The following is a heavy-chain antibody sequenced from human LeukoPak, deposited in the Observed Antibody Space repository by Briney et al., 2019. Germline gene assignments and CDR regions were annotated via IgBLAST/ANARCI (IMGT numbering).Heavy chain of an antibody. CDR2: ISSSGSTI. J-gene: IGHJ5*02. CDR1: GFTFSDYY. CDR3: ARKGSIVVVPAATEDNWFDP. Sequence: PGGSLRLSCAASGFTFSDYYMSWIRQAPGKGLEWVSYISSSGSTIYYADSVKGRFTISRDNAKNSLYLQMNSLRAEDTAVYYCARKGSIVVVPAATEDNWFDPWGQGTLVTVSS. D-gene: IGHD2-2*01. V-gene: IGHV3-11*01.